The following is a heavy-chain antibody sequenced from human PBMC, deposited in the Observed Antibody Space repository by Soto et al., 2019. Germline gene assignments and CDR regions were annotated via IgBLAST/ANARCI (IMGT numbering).Heavy chain of an antibody. D-gene: IGHD1-1*01. J-gene: IGHJ4*02. V-gene: IGHV3-21*01. CDR1: GFTFRSSS. CDR2: ISGTSDYI. Sequence: GGSLRLSCVASGFTFRSSSMNWVRQAPGKGLEWVSSISGTSDYIDYADSVKGRFTISRDNSKNTLYLQMNSLRIEDTAVYYCARELERVFDYWGQGTLVTVSS. CDR3: ARELERVFDY.